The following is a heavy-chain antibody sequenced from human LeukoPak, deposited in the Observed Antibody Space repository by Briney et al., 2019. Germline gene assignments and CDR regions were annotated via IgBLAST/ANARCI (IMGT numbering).Heavy chain of an antibody. J-gene: IGHJ4*02. CDR1: GITFSNAW. V-gene: IGHV3-15*01. Sequence: PGGSLRLSCAASGITFSNAWMSWVRQAPGKGLEWVGRIKSEPDGGTTDYAAPVKGRFTMSRDDSKKTLYLQMNSLKTEDTAVYYCTTDYFGHYFDSSGGYFDYWGQGTLVTVSS. CDR3: TTDYFGHYFDSSGGYFDY. CDR2: IKSEPDGGTT. D-gene: IGHD3-22*01.